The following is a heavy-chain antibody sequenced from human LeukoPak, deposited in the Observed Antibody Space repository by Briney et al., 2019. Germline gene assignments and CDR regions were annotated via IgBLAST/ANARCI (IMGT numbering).Heavy chain of an antibody. J-gene: IGHJ3*02. CDR3: ARVGVPQYAFDI. CDR1: GFTFDDYG. CDR2: INSDGRIT. Sequence: PGGSLRLSCAASGFTFDDYGMSWVRQAPGKGLEWVSGINSDGRITSYADSVKGRFTISRDNAKNMLYLQMNSLRAEDTAVYSCARVGVPQYAFDIWGQGTWVTVSS. V-gene: IGHV3-74*01. D-gene: IGHD2-2*01.